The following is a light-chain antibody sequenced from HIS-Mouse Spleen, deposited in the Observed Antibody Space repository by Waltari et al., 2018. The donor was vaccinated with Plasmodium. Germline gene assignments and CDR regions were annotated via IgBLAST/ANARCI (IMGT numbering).Light chain of an antibody. CDR1: QSVSSN. J-gene: IGKJ3*01. V-gene: IGKV3-15*01. Sequence: EIVMTQSPATLSVSPGERATPSCRTSQSVSSNLAWYQQKPGQAPRLLIDGASNRATGIPARFSGSGSGTEFTLTISSLQSEDFAVYYCQQYNNWSFTFGPGTKVDIK. CDR2: GAS. CDR3: QQYNNWSFT.